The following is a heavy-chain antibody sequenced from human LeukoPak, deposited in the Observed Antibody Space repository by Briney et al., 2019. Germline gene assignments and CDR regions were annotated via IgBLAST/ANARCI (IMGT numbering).Heavy chain of an antibody. D-gene: IGHD3-3*02. V-gene: IGHV4-34*01. CDR3: TRGRAFFD. Sequence: PSETLSLTCAVYGGSFSGYYLNWIRQPPGKGLEWIGEINNSGSTNYNPPLKSRVTISRDTSKNQFSLKLSSVTAADTAVYYCTRGRAFFDWGQGTLVTVSS. CDR2: INNSGST. CDR1: GGSFSGYY. J-gene: IGHJ4*02.